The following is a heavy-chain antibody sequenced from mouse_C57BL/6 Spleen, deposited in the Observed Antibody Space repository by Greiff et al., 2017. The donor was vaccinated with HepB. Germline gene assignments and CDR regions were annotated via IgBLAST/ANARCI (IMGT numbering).Heavy chain of an antibody. CDR2: ISSGGSYT. CDR1: GFTFSSYG. CDR3: ARHGITTLNFDY. V-gene: IGHV5-6*01. D-gene: IGHD1-1*01. J-gene: IGHJ2*01. Sequence: EVKLVESGGDLVKPGGSLKLSCAASGFTFSSYGMSWVRQTPDKRLEWVATISSGGSYTYYPDSVKGRFTISRDNAKNTLYLQMSSLKSEDTAMYYCARHGITTLNFDYWGKGTTLTVSS.